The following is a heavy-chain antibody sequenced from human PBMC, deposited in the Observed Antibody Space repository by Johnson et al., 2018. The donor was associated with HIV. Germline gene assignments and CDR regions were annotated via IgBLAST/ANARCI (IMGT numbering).Heavy chain of an antibody. J-gene: IGHJ3*02. CDR3: AKSPRPYSSGWYGDAFDI. D-gene: IGHD6-19*01. CDR1: GFTFCSYA. CDR2: ISYDGSNK. Sequence: QVQLVESGGGVVQPGRSLRLSCAASGFTFCSYAMHWVRQAPGKGLEWVAVISYDGSNKYYADSVKGRFTTFRDNSKNTLYLQMNSLRAEDTAVYYCAKSPRPYSSGWYGDAFDIWGQGTMVTVSS. V-gene: IGHV3-30*18.